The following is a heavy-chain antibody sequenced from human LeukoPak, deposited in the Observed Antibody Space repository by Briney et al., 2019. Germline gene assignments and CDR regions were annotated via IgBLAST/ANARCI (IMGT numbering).Heavy chain of an antibody. D-gene: IGHD2-21*02. Sequence: GGSLRLSCAASGFTFSSSWMSWVRQAPGKGLEWVANIKPDGSEKFHVDSVKGRFTISRDNSKSSPSLQMNSLRAEDTAVYYCARYGLTAALDFWGQGTLVTVSS. CDR2: IKPDGSEK. V-gene: IGHV3-7*01. CDR1: GFTFSSSW. J-gene: IGHJ4*02. CDR3: ARYGLTAALDF.